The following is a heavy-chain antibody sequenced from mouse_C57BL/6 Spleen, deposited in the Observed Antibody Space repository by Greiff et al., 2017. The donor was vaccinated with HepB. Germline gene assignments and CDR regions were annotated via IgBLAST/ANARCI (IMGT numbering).Heavy chain of an antibody. CDR2: ISGGGGNT. Sequence: EVQLVESGGGLVKPGGSLKLSCAASGFTFSSYTMSWVRQTPEKRLEWVATISGGGGNTYYPDNAKNTLYLQMSSLRSEDTALYYCARHPPTVVARYWYFDVWGTGTTVTVSS. CDR3: ARHPPTVVARYWYFDV. CDR1: GFTFSSYT. J-gene: IGHJ1*03. D-gene: IGHD1-1*01. V-gene: IGHV5-9*01.